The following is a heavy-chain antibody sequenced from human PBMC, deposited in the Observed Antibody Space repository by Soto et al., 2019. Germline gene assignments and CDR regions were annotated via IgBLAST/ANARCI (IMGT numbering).Heavy chain of an antibody. D-gene: IGHD3-3*01. CDR3: ARRAVGQFLELGFDP. V-gene: IGHV4-34*01. CDR1: GASLSDNY. Sequence: PSETLSLTCAVYGASLSDNYCNWLRQPPGKGLEWIGEINHSGNTNYNPSLKSRVSMSLDTSKNQFSLRLTSVTPADTAVYYCARRAVGQFLELGFDPWGQGTLVTVSS. J-gene: IGHJ5*02. CDR2: INHSGNT.